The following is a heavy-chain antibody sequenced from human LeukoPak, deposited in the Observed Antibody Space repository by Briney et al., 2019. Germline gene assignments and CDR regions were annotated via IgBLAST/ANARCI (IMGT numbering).Heavy chain of an antibody. CDR1: GFTFSSYA. J-gene: IGHJ4*02. D-gene: IGHD3-22*01. CDR3: AKTNYYDSSGDYFDY. CDR2: ISGSGGST. V-gene: IGHV3-23*01. Sequence: PGGSLRLSCAASGFTFSSYAMSWVRQAPGKGLEWVSAISGSGGSTYYADSVKGRFTISRDNSKNTLYLQMNSLRAEDTAVYYCAKTNYYDSSGDYFDYWGQGTLVTVSS.